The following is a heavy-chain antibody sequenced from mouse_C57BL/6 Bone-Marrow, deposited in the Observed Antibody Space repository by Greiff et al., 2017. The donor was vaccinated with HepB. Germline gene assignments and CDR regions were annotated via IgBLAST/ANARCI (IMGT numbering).Heavy chain of an antibody. CDR1: GYTFTSYT. D-gene: IGHD1-1*01. CDR3: ARSGRSTVVPFDY. CDR2: INPSSGYT. Sequence: VQLQESGAELARPGASVKMSCKASGYTFTSYTMHWVKQRPGQGLEWIGYINPSSGYTKYNQKFKDKATLTADKSSSTAYMQLSSLTSEDSAVYYCARSGRSTVVPFDYWGQGTTLTVSS. J-gene: IGHJ2*01. V-gene: IGHV1-4*01.